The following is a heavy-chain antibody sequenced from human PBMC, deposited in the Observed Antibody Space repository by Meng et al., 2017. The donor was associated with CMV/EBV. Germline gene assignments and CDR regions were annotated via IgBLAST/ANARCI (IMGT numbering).Heavy chain of an antibody. CDR1: GFTFSSYG. CDR2: IRYDGSNK. J-gene: IGHJ6*02. Sequence: GESLKISCAASGFTFSSYGMHWVRQAPGKGLGWVAFIRYDGSNKYHADSVKGRFTISRDNSKNTLYLQMNSLRAEDTAVYYCAKQLVYYYYGMDVWGQGTTVTVSS. V-gene: IGHV3-30*02. D-gene: IGHD6-13*01. CDR3: AKQLVYYYYGMDV.